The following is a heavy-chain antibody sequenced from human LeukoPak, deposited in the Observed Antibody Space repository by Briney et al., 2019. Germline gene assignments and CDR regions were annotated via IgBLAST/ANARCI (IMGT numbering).Heavy chain of an antibody. CDR2: INSGSNYI. D-gene: IGHD2-21*02. CDR1: GFTFSSYT. J-gene: IGHJ4*02. CDR3: ARDRGGRVVVTATYFDS. Sequence: GGSLRLSCAASGFTFSSYTINRVRQPPGKGLEWVASINSGSNYIFYADSVKGRFTISRDNGKNSLSLQMNSLRAEDTAVYYCARDRGGRVVVTATYFDSWGQGTLVTVSS. V-gene: IGHV3-21*01.